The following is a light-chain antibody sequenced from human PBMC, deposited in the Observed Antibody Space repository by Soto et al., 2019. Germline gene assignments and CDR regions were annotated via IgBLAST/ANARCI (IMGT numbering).Light chain of an antibody. Sequence: DIQMTQSPSSLSAYVGDRVTITCRASQSISSYLNWYQQKPGKAPKLLIYAASSLQSGVPSRFGGSGSGTDFTLTISSLQPEDFATYYCQQSYSTPLSFGGGTKVYIK. J-gene: IGKJ4*01. CDR2: AAS. CDR1: QSISSY. V-gene: IGKV1-39*01. CDR3: QQSYSTPLS.